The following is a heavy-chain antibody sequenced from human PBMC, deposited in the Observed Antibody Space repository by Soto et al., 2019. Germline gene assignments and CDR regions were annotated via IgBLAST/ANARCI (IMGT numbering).Heavy chain of an antibody. D-gene: IGHD6-13*01. CDR1: GDSISNLDYF. Sequence: PSETLSLTCSVSGDSISNLDYFWAWIRQPPGQALEYIGYIYKSATTYYNPSFESRVAISVDTSKSQFSLKLSSVTAADTAVYYCARLQEHGYSSSWYDPRDPKNWFDPWGQGTLVTVSS. V-gene: IGHV4-30-4*01. CDR2: IYKSATT. J-gene: IGHJ5*02. CDR3: ARLQEHGYSSSWYDPRDPKNWFDP.